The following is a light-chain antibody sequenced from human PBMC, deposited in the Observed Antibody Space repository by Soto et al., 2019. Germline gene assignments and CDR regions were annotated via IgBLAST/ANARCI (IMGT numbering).Light chain of an antibody. CDR1: SSDVGTYNY. J-gene: IGLJ2*01. V-gene: IGLV2-11*01. Sequence: QSALTQPRSVSGSPGQSVTISCTGTSSDVGTYNYVSWFQQYPGKAPKVMISDVSKRPSGVPDRFSGSKSVNTASLTVSGLQAEDEADYYCSSYAASDNFVVFGGGTKVTVL. CDR3: SSYAASDNFVV. CDR2: DVS.